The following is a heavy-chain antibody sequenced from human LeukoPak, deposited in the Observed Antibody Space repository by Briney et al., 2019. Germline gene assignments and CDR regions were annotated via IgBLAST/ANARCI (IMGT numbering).Heavy chain of an antibody. CDR1: GYTFTGYY. CDR2: INPNSGGT. V-gene: IGHV1-2*02. CDR3: GRTPVRGDDY. J-gene: IGHJ4*02. Sequence: ASVKVSCKASGYTFTGYYIHWVRQAPGQGLEWMGWINPNSGGTNYAQSFQGRVTMTRDTSISTAYMALSRLRSDDTAVYYCGRTPVRGDDYWGQGTLVTVSS. D-gene: IGHD3-10*01.